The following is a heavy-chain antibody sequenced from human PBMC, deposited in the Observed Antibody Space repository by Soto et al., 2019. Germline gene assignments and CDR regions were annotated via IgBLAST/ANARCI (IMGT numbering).Heavy chain of an antibody. Sequence: DVQLVESGGGLIQPGESLRLSCAAFGLTISGKKYVAWVRQAPGKGLEWVSALYDVDGSFYADSVKGRFTTSSDSSKTTVYLQMKDLRPDDTAGYYCATWHEREHAYDVWGQGTTVTVSS. CDR3: ATWHEREHAYDV. J-gene: IGHJ3*01. CDR2: LYDVDGS. CDR1: GLTISGKKY. V-gene: IGHV3-53*01. D-gene: IGHD1-1*01.